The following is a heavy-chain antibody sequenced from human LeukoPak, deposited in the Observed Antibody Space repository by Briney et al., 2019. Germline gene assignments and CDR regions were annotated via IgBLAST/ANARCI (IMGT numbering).Heavy chain of an antibody. V-gene: IGHV4-39*07. D-gene: IGHD6-13*01. J-gene: IGHJ4*02. CDR2: INHSGST. CDR1: GGSISSGGYY. CDR3: ARHIAAAGISRLFHKTPFDY. Sequence: PSETLSLTCTVSGGSISSGGYYWSWIRQPPGKGLEWIGEINHSGSTNYNPSLKSRVTISVDKSKNQFSLKLSSVTAADTAVYYCARHIAAAGISRLFHKTPFDYWGQGTLVTVSS.